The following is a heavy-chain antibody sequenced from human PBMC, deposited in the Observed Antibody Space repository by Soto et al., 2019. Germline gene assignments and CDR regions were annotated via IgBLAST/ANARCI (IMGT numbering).Heavy chain of an antibody. CDR2: ISYDGSNK. Sequence: WGSLRLSCAASGFTFSSYAMHWVRQAPGKGLEWVAVISYDGSNKYYADSVKGRFTISRDNSKNTLYLQMNSLRAEDTAVYYCARPVVPAAIFYGMDVWGQGTTVTVSS. CDR3: ARPVVPAAIFYGMDV. D-gene: IGHD2-2*01. J-gene: IGHJ6*02. V-gene: IGHV3-30-3*01. CDR1: GFTFSSYA.